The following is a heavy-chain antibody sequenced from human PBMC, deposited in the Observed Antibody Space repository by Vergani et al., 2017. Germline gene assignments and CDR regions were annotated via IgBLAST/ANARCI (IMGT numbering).Heavy chain of an antibody. V-gene: IGHV1-46*01. CDR1: GYTFTSYY. CDR2: INPSGGST. CDR3: ARGDYYDSSGYFHYFDY. Sequence: QVQLVQSGAEVKKPGASVKVSCKASGYTFTSYYMHWVRQAPGQGLEWMGIINPSGGSTSYAQKFQGRVTMTRDTSTSTVYMELSSLRSEDTAVYYCARGDYYDSSGYFHYFDYWGQGTLVTVSS. D-gene: IGHD3-22*01. J-gene: IGHJ4*02.